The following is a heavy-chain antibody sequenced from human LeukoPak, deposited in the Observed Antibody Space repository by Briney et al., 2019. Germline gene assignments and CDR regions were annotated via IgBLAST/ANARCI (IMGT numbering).Heavy chain of an antibody. Sequence: RASVKVSCKASGYTFTSYDINWVRQATGQGLEWMGWMNPNSGNTGYAQKFQGRVTMTRDTSISTAYMELSRLRSDDTAVYYCARDLGGQWLGFYFDYRGQGTLVTVSS. J-gene: IGHJ4*02. CDR3: ARDLGGQWLGFYFDY. V-gene: IGHV1-8*01. CDR1: GYTFTSYD. CDR2: MNPNSGNT. D-gene: IGHD6-19*01.